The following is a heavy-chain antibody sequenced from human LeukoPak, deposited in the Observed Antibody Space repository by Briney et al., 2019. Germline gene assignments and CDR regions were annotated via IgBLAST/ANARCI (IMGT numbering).Heavy chain of an antibody. D-gene: IGHD6-6*01. CDR1: GGSFSGYY. CDR2: INHSGST. Sequence: PSETLSLTRAVYGGSFSGYYWSWIRQPPGKGLEWIGEINHSGSTNYNPSLKSRVTISVDTSKNQFSLKLSSVTAADTAVYYCARLIAARRYFDYWGQGTLVTVSS. CDR3: ARLIAARRYFDY. J-gene: IGHJ4*02. V-gene: IGHV4-34*01.